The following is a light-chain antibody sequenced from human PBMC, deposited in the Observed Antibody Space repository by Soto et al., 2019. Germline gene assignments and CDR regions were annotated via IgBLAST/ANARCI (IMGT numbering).Light chain of an antibody. CDR3: QQYNNWWT. V-gene: IGKV1-5*03. CDR1: QTISSW. Sequence: IHRTQSRSTLSGSVGDRFTITCRASQTISSWLAWYQQKPGKAPKLLIYKASTLKSGVPSRFSGSGSGTEFTLTISSLQSEDFAVYYCQQYNNWWTFGQGTKVDIK. J-gene: IGKJ1*01. CDR2: KAS.